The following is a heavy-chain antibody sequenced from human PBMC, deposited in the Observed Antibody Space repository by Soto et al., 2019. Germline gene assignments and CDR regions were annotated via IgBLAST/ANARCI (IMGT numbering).Heavy chain of an antibody. CDR1: ELTFPTFA. CDR2: ISGSGGST. D-gene: IGHD2-21*01. Sequence: PAGSPRLSYTASELTFPTFAMTWVRRAPGKGLEWVSTISGSGGSTYFADSVKGRFTISRDNSKNTLSLQMNSLRAEDTAVYYCAKYLRPTLPYFDFWGQGTLVTASS. J-gene: IGHJ4*02. CDR3: AKYLRPTLPYFDF. V-gene: IGHV3-23*01.